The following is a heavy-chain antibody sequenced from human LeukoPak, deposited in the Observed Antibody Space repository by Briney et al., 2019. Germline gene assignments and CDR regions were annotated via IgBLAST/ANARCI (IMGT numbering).Heavy chain of an antibody. D-gene: IGHD6-13*01. CDR3: AKDLAIAAGSFDP. V-gene: IGHV3-30*18. CDR2: ISYDGSNK. Sequence: GGSLRLSCAASGFTFSSYGMHWVRQAPCKGLEWVAVISYDGSNKYYADSVKGRFTISRDNSKNTLYLQMNSLRAEDTAVYYCAKDLAIAAGSFDPWGQGTLVTVSS. CDR1: GFTFSSYG. J-gene: IGHJ5*02.